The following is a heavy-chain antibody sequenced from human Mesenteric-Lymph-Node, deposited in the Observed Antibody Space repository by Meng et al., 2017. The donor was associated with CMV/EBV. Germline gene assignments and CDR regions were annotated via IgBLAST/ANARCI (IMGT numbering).Heavy chain of an antibody. CDR1: GFTFSSYA. J-gene: IGHJ4*02. CDR3: ARAYYYDSSGYYPGDY. CDR2: ISYDGSNK. V-gene: IGHV3-30-3*01. D-gene: IGHD3-22*01. Sequence: GESLKISCEGSGFTFSSYAMHWVRQAPGKGLEWVAVISYDGSNKYYADSVKGRFTISRDNSKNTLYLQMNSLRAEDTAVYYCARAYYYDSSGYYPGDYWGQGTLVTVSS.